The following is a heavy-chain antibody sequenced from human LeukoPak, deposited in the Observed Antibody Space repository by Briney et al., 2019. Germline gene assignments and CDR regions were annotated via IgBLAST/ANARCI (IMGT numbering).Heavy chain of an antibody. CDR2: IKQDGSEK. Sequence: PGGSLRLSCAASGFTFSSYWMSWVRQAPGKGLEWVANIKQDGSEKYYVDSVKGRFTISRDNAKNSLYLQMNSLRAEDTAVYYCAREYGTMARGVRYYYYGMDVWGKGTTVTVSS. J-gene: IGHJ6*04. V-gene: IGHV3-7*03. CDR1: GFTFSSYW. D-gene: IGHD3-10*01. CDR3: AREYGTMARGVRYYYYGMDV.